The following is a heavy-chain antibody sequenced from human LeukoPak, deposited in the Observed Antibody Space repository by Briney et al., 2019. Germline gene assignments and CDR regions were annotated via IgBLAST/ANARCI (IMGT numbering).Heavy chain of an antibody. V-gene: IGHV3-30*02. CDR3: AKLGLLYYDSSGC. CDR2: IRYDGSNK. J-gene: IGHJ4*02. CDR1: GFTFSSYG. Sequence: GGSLRLSCAASGFTFSSYGMHWVRQAPGKGLEWVAFIRYDGSNKYYADSVKGRFTISRDNSKNTLYLQMNSLRAEDTAVYYCAKLGLLYYDSSGCWGQGTLVTVSS. D-gene: IGHD3-22*01.